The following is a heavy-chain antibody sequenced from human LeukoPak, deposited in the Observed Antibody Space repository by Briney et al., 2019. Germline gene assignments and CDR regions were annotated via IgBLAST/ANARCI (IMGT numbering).Heavy chain of an antibody. CDR3: ARVSVPFYGSGRPYYYYYMDV. CDR1: GYSFTTFG. D-gene: IGHD3-10*01. J-gene: IGHJ6*03. V-gene: IGHV1-18*01. CDR2: LSAHIGDT. Sequence: ASVRVSCKASGYSFTTFGITWVRQAPGQGLEWMAWLSAHIGDTNYSQKFQGRVTVTSDTSTSTAYMELRSLKSDDTAVYYCARVSVPFYGSGRPYYYYYMDVRGKGTTVTVSS.